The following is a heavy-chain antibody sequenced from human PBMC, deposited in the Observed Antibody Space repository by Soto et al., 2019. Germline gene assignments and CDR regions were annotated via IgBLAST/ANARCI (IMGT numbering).Heavy chain of an antibody. CDR3: ARVVGRDNWVNLKPGSAFDL. Sequence: QVQLVQSGAEVKKPGASVKVSCKASGYTFTSYGISWVRQAPGQGLEWMGWISAYNGNTNYAQKLQGRVTMTTDTSTITAYMELRSLRSDDTAVYYCARVVGRDNWVNLKPGSAFDLWGRGTMVTVSS. CDR1: GYTFTSYG. CDR2: ISAYNGNT. V-gene: IGHV1-18*01. J-gene: IGHJ3*01. D-gene: IGHD1-20*01.